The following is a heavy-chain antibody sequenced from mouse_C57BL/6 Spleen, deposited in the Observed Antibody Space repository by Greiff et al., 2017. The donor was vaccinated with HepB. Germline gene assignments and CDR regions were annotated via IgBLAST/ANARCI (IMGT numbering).Heavy chain of an antibody. J-gene: IGHJ2*01. D-gene: IGHD2-4*01. Sequence: VQLQQPGAELVMPGASVKLSCKASGYTFTSYWMHWVKQRPGQGLEWIGEIDPSDSYTNYNQKFKGKSTFTVDKSSSTAYMQLSSLTSEDSAVYYCARYWAHDCGSFCDYWGQGTTLTVSS. CDR1: GYTFTSYW. V-gene: IGHV1-69*01. CDR3: ARYWAHDCGSFCDY. CDR2: IDPSDSYT.